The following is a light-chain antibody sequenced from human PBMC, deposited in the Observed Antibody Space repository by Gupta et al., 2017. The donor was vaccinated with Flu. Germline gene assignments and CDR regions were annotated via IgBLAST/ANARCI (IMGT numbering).Light chain of an antibody. Sequence: IQVTRSPSTLSASVGDRVTITCRADHNSRNWLAWYQQKPGEPPKLLIYKASILQTGVPSTFSGSGFGTDFTLNISSLQPDDFATYYCLQYNSYSPWLFGQGTKVDI. CDR1: HNSRNW. J-gene: IGKJ1*01. CDR2: KAS. CDR3: LQYNSYSPWL. V-gene: IGKV1-5*03.